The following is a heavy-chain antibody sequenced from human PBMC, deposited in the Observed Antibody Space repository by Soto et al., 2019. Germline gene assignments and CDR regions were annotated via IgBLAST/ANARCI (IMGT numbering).Heavy chain of an antibody. Sequence: ETLSLTCNVSGGTIFSCDYVWGGIRQAPGKGLEWMGCMSSRGRTLHNPPLRSGVCIPVDTPRGQFSLSLSSVTATDKAVYYCSRHVGVPTSGYVGIDQWGQGTPVTVSS. J-gene: IGHJ4*02. V-gene: IGHV4-39*01. D-gene: IGHD3-10*01. CDR1: GGTIFSCDYV. CDR3: SRHVGVPTSGYVGIDQ. CDR2: MSSRGRT.